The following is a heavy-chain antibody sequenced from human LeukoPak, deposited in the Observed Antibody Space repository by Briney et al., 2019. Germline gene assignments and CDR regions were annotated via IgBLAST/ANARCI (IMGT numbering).Heavy chain of an antibody. J-gene: IGHJ6*02. CDR3: ARDQRRTTVTFLYNYYYGLDV. CDR2: ISGSSSYT. V-gene: IGHV3-11*05. D-gene: IGHD4-17*01. Sequence: GGSLRLSCAASGFTFSDYYMSWIRQAPGKGLEWVSYISGSSSYTNYADSVKGRFTISRDNAKKSLYLQMNSLRAEDTAVYYCARDQRRTTVTFLYNYYYGLDVRGQGTTVTVSS. CDR1: GFTFSDYY.